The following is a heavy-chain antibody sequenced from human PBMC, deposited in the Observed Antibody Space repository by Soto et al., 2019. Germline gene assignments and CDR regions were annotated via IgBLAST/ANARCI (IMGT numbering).Heavy chain of an antibody. CDR2: FDPEEGKT. Sequence: AASVKVSCKVSGYTLTDLSMHWVRQAPGKGLEWMGGFDPEEGKTVYAQRFQGRLTMTGDTSTDTRYMELHSLTSDDTAVYYCAIKLGYFDYWGQGTLVTVSS. CDR3: AIKLGYFDY. D-gene: IGHD6-6*01. J-gene: IGHJ4*02. V-gene: IGHV1-24*01. CDR1: GYTLTDLS.